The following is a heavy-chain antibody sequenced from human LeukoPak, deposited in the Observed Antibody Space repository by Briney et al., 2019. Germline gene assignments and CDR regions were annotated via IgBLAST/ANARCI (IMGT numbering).Heavy chain of an antibody. D-gene: IGHD6-6*01. CDR1: GYTFTSYD. CDR2: MNPNSGNT. Sequence: ASVKVSCKASGYTFTSYDINWVRQATGQGLEWMGWMNPNSGNTGYAQKFQGRVTITRNTSISTAYMELNSLRSEDTAVYYCARARRGSSSAYYYYYMDVWGKGTTVTVSS. CDR3: ARARRGSSSAYYYYYMDV. V-gene: IGHV1-8*03. J-gene: IGHJ6*03.